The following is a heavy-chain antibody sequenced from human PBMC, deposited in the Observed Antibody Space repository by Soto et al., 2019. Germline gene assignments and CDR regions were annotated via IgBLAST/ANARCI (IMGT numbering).Heavy chain of an antibody. CDR3: AREMGYSSSWYNWFDP. CDR1: GGSISSYY. J-gene: IGHJ5*02. Sequence: QVQLQESGPGLVKPSETLSLTCTVSGGSISSYYWSWIRQPAGKGLEWIGRIYTSGSTNYNPSLKSRVTMSVDTSKNQFSLKLSSVTAADTSVYYCAREMGYSSSWYNWFDPWGQGTLVTVSS. D-gene: IGHD6-13*01. V-gene: IGHV4-4*07. CDR2: IYTSGST.